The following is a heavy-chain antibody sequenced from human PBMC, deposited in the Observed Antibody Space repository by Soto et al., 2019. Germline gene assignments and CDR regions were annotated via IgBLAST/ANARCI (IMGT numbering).Heavy chain of an antibody. CDR1: GFTLSDYA. Sequence: GGSLRLSCAASGFTLSDYAIHWVRQAPGKGLEWVAVISDDASDKYYGDSVKGRFTISRDSSKNTLYLQMNSLRAEDTAVYYCAKDQSVPAAPHADYYYGMDVWGQGTTVTVSS. V-gene: IGHV3-30*18. CDR3: AKDQSVPAAPHADYYYGMDV. J-gene: IGHJ6*02. D-gene: IGHD2-2*01. CDR2: ISDDASDK.